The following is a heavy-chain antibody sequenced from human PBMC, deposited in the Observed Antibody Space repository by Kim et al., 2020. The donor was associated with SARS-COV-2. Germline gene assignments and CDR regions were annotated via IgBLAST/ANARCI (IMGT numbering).Heavy chain of an antibody. D-gene: IGHD6-13*01. CDR3: ARGGRRSSSWYGWKDYYYYGMDV. CDR1: GGTFSSYA. V-gene: IGHV1-69*13. Sequence: SVKVSCKASGGTFSSYAISWVRQAPGQGLEWMGGIIPIFGTANYAQKFQGRVTITADESTSTAYMELSSLRSEDTAVYYCARGGRRSSSWYGWKDYYYYGMDVWGQGTTVTVSS. J-gene: IGHJ6*02. CDR2: IIPIFGTA.